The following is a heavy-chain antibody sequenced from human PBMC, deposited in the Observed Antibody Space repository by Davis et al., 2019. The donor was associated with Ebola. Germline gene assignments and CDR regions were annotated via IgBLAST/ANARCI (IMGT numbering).Heavy chain of an antibody. Sequence: ASVKVSCKASGYTFTSYDINWVRQATGQGLEWMGWMNPNSGNTGYAQKFQGRVTITADESTSTAYMELSSLRSEDTAVYYCARFGIVGATNAFDIWGQGTMVTVSS. D-gene: IGHD1-26*01. J-gene: IGHJ3*02. V-gene: IGHV1-8*01. CDR3: ARFGIVGATNAFDI. CDR2: MNPNSGNT. CDR1: GYTFTSYD.